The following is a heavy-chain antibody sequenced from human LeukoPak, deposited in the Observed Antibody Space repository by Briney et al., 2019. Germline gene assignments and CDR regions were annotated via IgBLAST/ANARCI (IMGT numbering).Heavy chain of an antibody. J-gene: IGHJ4*02. CDR3: ARDEGDYSSGWYFDY. CDR1: GFTFSSYW. Sequence: GGSLRLSCAASGFTFSSYWMSWVRQAPGKGLEWVANIKQDGSEKYYVDSVKGRFTISRDNAKNSLYLQMNSLRAEDTAVYYCARDEGDYSSGWYFDYWGQGTRVTVSS. V-gene: IGHV3-7*01. D-gene: IGHD6-19*01. CDR2: IKQDGSEK.